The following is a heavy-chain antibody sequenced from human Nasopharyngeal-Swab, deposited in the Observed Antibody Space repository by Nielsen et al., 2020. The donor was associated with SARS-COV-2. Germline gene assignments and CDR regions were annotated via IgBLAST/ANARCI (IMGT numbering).Heavy chain of an antibody. D-gene: IGHD1-26*01. CDR2: INPSGGST. Sequence: ASVKVSCKASGYTFTSYYMHWVRQAPGQGLEWMGIINPSGGSTSYAQKFQGRVTMTRDTSTSTVYMELSSLRSEDTAVYYCARDTGIVVAPAVFDYWGQGTLVTVSS. CDR3: ARDTGIVVAPAVFDY. V-gene: IGHV1-46*01. J-gene: IGHJ4*02. CDR1: GYTFTSYY.